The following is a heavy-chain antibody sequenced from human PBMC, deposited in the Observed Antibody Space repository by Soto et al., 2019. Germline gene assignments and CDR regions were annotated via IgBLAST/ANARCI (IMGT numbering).Heavy chain of an antibody. Sequence: QVQLVQSGAEVKMPGSAVKVSCKASGGTFNNYAMNWVRQVPGQGLEWMGGIIPIFDTPRYAPNFQGRVAITVYDSSTTAYMELSSLRSDDTAIYYCARSIGSGGVVGGFDYWGQGTLVTVSS. CDR1: GGTFNNYA. CDR3: ARSIGSGGVVGGFDY. D-gene: IGHD3-16*02. J-gene: IGHJ4*02. CDR2: IIPIFDTP. V-gene: IGHV1-69*01.